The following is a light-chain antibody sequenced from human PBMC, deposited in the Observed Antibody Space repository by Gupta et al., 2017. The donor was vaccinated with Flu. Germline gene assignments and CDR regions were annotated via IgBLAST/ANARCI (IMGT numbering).Light chain of an antibody. V-gene: IGLV1-44*01. CDR3: AAGDDSMKGWV. Sequence: RGTSSCAGSNSNIGGNTVNWYQQVPGTAPKLLINSNNKRRAGVPDRFSGSKSGTSASLAISGLQAEDEADYYCAAGDDSMKGWVFGGGTKLTVL. CDR2: SNN. CDR1: NSNIGGNT. J-gene: IGLJ3*02.